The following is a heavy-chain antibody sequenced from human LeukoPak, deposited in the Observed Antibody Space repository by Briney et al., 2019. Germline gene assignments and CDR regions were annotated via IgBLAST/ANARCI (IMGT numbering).Heavy chain of an antibody. CDR1: GSTFSSYA. Sequence: GGSLRLSCAASGSTFSSYAMSWVRQAPGKGLEWVSAISGSGGSTYYADSVKGRFTISRDNSKNTLYLQMNSLRAEDTAVYYCAKAEVVVAANGPYFDYWGQGTLVTVSS. CDR3: AKAEVVVAANGPYFDY. CDR2: ISGSGGST. V-gene: IGHV3-23*01. D-gene: IGHD2-15*01. J-gene: IGHJ4*02.